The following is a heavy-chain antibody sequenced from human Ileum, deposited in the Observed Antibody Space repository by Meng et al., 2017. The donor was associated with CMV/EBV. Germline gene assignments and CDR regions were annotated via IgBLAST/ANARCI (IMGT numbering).Heavy chain of an antibody. CDR2: IDINTGNL. J-gene: IGHJ4*02. CDR3: ARDGSSGSYRDY. D-gene: IGHD1-26*01. CDR1: RCPLPSNN. V-gene: IGHV7-4-1*02. Sequence: KPARCPLPSNNLILVRPVPVEGPEGMGWIDINTGNLTYAHGFTGRFVFSLDTSVSTADLQISSLKAEDTAVYDSARDGSSGSYRDYWGQGTLVTVSS.